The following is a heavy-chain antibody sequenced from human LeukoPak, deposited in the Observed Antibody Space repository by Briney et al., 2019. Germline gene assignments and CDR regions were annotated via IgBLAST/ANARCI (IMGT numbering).Heavy chain of an antibody. CDR2: MNPNSGNT. V-gene: IGHV1-8*03. Sequence: GASVKVSCKASGYTFTSYGISWVRQAPGQGLEWMGWMNPNSGNTGYAQKFQGRVTITRNTSISTAYMELSSLRSEDTAVYYCARGRGSSWYVYWGQGTLVTVSS. D-gene: IGHD6-13*01. J-gene: IGHJ4*02. CDR3: ARGRGSSWYVY. CDR1: GYTFTSYG.